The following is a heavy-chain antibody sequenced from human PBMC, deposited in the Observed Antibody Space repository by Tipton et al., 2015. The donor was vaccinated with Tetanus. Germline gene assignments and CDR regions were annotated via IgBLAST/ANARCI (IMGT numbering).Heavy chain of an antibody. CDR2: ITPIFGTT. V-gene: IGHV1-69*01. J-gene: IGHJ6*03. CDR3: AKAGKPCITAYCPPYYYYMDV. Sequence: QSGAEVKKPGSSVKVSCKASGGTFSNYALSWVRQAPGQGLEWVGGITPIFGTTNSAPKFQGRVTITADESTNTAYMELSSLRSEDTAVYYCAKAGKPCITAYCPPYYYYMDVWGKGTTVTVSS. CDR1: GGTFSNYA. D-gene: IGHD3-10*01.